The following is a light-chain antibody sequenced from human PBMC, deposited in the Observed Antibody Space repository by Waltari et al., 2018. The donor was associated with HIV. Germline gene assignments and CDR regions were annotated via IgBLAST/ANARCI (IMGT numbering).Light chain of an antibody. V-gene: IGKV3-15*01. CDR3: QQYRYWPPFT. J-gene: IGKJ4*01. Sequence: EIVLTQSPATLSVSPGERANLSCRASQSVNNDLAWYQQKPGQAPRLLIYAASTRATGIPARYSCSGSGTEFTLTISSLQSEDFAVYYCQQYRYWPPFTFGGGTKVDIK. CDR1: QSVNND. CDR2: AAS.